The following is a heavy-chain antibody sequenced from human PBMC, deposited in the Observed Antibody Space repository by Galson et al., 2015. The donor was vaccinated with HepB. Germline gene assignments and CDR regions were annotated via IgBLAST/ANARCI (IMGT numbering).Heavy chain of an antibody. J-gene: IGHJ5*02. CDR1: DFTFNSYT. D-gene: IGHD3-10*01. Sequence: SLRLSCAGSDFTFNSYTMHWVRQAPGKGLEWVAVISYDGKDRYYADSVKGRFTISRDSAKNTLYLQMNSLRYEDTAVYYCATGDTYFGSGNFSPFNSWGQGTLVTVSS. CDR3: ATGDTYFGSGNFSPFNS. V-gene: IGHV3-30*04. CDR2: ISYDGKDR.